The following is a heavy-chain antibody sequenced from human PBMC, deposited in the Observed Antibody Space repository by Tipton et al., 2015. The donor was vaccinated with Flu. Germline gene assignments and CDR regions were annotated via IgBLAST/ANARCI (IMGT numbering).Heavy chain of an antibody. D-gene: IGHD2-2*01. Sequence: LSLTCAASGFTVSSNYMSWVRQAPGKGLEWVSVIYSGGSTYYADSVKGRFTISRDNSKNTLYLQMNSLRAEDTAVYYCARGVVPAAAPDAFDIWGQGTMVTVSS. CDR2: IYSGGST. V-gene: IGHV3-66*01. CDR1: GFTVSSNY. J-gene: IGHJ3*02. CDR3: ARGVVPAAAPDAFDI.